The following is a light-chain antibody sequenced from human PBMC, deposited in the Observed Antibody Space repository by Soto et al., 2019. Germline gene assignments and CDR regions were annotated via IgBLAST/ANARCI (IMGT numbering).Light chain of an antibody. CDR3: QQRSRGGT. V-gene: IGKV3-11*01. CDR2: DAS. J-gene: IGKJ3*01. CDR1: QSVSTY. Sequence: EVVLTQSPATLSLSPGERATLSCRASQSVSTYLAWYQQKPGQAPRLLISDASNRATGIPARFSGSGSGTDFTLVISSLEPEDFAVYYCQQRSRGGTFGPGTKVDMK.